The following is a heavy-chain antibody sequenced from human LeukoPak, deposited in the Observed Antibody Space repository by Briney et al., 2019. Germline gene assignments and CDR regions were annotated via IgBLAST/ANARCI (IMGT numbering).Heavy chain of an antibody. CDR2: LNPNSGNT. J-gene: IGHJ6*03. D-gene: IGHD6-19*01. Sequence: ASVKVSCKASGYTFTSCDINWVRQATGQGLEWMGWLNPNSGNTGYAQKFQGRVTITRNTSINTAYMELSSLRSEDTAVYYCARSKRYSSGWYLEYYYYYMDVWGKGTTVTVSS. CDR1: GYTFTSCD. V-gene: IGHV1-8*03. CDR3: ARSKRYSSGWYLEYYYYYMDV.